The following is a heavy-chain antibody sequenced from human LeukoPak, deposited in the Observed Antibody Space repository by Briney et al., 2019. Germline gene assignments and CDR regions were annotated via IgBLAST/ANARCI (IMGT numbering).Heavy chain of an antibody. V-gene: IGHV3-23*01. Sequence: PGGSLRLSCAASGFTFSSYGMSWVRQAPGKGLEWVSAISGSGGSTYYADSVKGRFTISRDNAKNTLYLQMNSLRAEDTAVYYCARAMPNDNWFDPWGQGSLVTVSS. CDR3: ARAMPNDNWFDP. CDR2: ISGSGGST. J-gene: IGHJ5*02. CDR1: GFTFSSYG. D-gene: IGHD2-2*01.